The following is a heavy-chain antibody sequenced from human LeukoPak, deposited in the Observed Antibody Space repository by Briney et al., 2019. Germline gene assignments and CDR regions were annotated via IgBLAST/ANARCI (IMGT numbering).Heavy chain of an antibody. CDR3: ARGEGYFDY. J-gene: IGHJ4*02. V-gene: IGHV4-34*01. CDR2: INHSGST. Sequence: SETLSLTCAVYGGSFSGYYWSWIRQPPGKGLEWIGEINHSGSTNYNPSLKSRVTISVDTSKNQFSLKLCSVTAADTAVYYCARGEGYFDYWGQGTLVTVSS. CDR1: GGSFSGYY.